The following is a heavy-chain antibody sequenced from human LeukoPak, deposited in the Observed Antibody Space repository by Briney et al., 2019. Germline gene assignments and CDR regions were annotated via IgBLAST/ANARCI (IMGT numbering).Heavy chain of an antibody. D-gene: IGHD3-3*01. CDR2: IYHSGST. J-gene: IGHJ5*02. CDR1: GGSISSGGYP. V-gene: IGHV4-30-2*01. Sequence: PSETLSLTCVVSGGSISSGGYPWSWIRQPPGKGLEWIGYIYHSGSTYYNPSLKSRVTISVDTSKNQFSLKLSSVTAADTAVYYCARAEDVLRFLEWSYNWFDPWGQGTLVTVSS. CDR3: ARAEDVLRFLEWSYNWFDP.